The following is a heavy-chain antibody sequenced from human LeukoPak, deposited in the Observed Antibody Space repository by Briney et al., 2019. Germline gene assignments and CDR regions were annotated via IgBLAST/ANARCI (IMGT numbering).Heavy chain of an antibody. CDR1: GYTFISYQ. CDR3: AGKGSSSCFDY. Sequence: EASVKVSCKASGYTFISYQMHWVRQAPGQGLEWMGIINPTGGSTSHAQKFQGRVTMTRDTSTSTVYVGLSSLRSEDTAVYYCAGKGSSSCFDYWGQGTLVTVSS. J-gene: IGHJ4*02. V-gene: IGHV1-46*01. CDR2: INPTGGST. D-gene: IGHD6-6*01.